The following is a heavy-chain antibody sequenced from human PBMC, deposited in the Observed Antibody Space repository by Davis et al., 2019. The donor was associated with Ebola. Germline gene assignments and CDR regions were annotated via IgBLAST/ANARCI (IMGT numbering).Heavy chain of an antibody. CDR3: ARGFNWNYMYDS. CDR2: INHSGSI. V-gene: IGHV4-34*01. D-gene: IGHD1-7*01. J-gene: IGHJ4*02. Sequence: SETLSLTCAVYGGSFSGYYWSWIRQPPGKGLEWIGEINHSGSINYNPSLKSRVTISVDTSKNQFSLKLSSVTAADTAVYYCARGFNWNYMYDSWGQGTLVTVSS. CDR1: GGSFSGYY.